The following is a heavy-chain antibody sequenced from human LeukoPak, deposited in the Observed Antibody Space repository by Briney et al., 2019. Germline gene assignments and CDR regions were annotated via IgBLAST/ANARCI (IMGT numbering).Heavy chain of an antibody. J-gene: IGHJ4*02. D-gene: IGHD3-10*01. CDR3: ARIGGSGTYWDY. Sequence: PGGSLRLSCAASGFTFSNAWMNWVRQAPGKGLEWVANIKYHGSDEHYVDSVRGRFTISRDNAKNSLFLQMNSLRAEDTAVYYCARIGGSGTYWDYWGQGTLVTVSS. CDR1: GFTFSNAW. CDR2: IKYHGSDE. V-gene: IGHV3-7*01.